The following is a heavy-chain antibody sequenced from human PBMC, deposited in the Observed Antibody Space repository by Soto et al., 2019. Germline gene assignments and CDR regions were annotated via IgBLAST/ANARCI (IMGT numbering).Heavy chain of an antibody. CDR1: GYSFTSYW. J-gene: IGHJ6*02. CDR3: ARHYYGSGSYPRIRYYYGMDV. V-gene: IGHV5-51*01. D-gene: IGHD3-10*01. Sequence: LKISCQCSGYSFTSYWIGWVRQMPGKDLEWMGIIYPGDSDTRYSPSFQGQVTISADKSISTAYLQWSSLKASDTAMYYCARHYYGSGSYPRIRYYYGMDVWGQGTTVTVSS. CDR2: IYPGDSDT.